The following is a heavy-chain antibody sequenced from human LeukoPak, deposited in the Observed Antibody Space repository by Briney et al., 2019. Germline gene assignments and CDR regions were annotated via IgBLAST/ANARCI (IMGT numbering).Heavy chain of an antibody. CDR3: AKDHGDYFDY. CDR1: GFTFSSCS. J-gene: IGHJ4*02. Sequence: GGSLRLSCAASGFTFSSCSMNWVRQAPGKGLEWVSYILSSSATIYYADSVKGRFTISRDNAKNTLYLQMNSLRAEDTAVYYCAKDHGDYFDYWGQGTLVTVSS. D-gene: IGHD4-17*01. V-gene: IGHV3-48*01. CDR2: ILSSSATI.